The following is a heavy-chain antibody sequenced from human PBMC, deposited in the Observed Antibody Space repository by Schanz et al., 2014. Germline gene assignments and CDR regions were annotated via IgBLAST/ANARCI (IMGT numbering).Heavy chain of an antibody. V-gene: IGHV1-18*01. CDR3: ARVDYGGHFDY. Sequence: QVQLVQSGGEVKTPGASVKVSCKASGYTFTRSGISWVRQAPGQGLEWMGWIGGSDGNTNFAQKFQGRVTMTTDTSTSTVYMELSSLRSEDTAVYYCARVDYGGHFDYWGQGTLVTVSS. CDR1: GYTFTRSG. CDR2: IGGSDGNT. D-gene: IGHD4-17*01. J-gene: IGHJ4*02.